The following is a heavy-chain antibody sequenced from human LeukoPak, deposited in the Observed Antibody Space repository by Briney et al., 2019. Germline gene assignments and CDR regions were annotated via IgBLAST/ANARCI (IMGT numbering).Heavy chain of an antibody. CDR3: ARHGVRGVAISRLDY. V-gene: IGHV4-34*01. Sequence: PSETLSLTCAVYGGSFSGYYWSWIRQPPGKGLEWIGEINHSGSTNYNPSLKSRVTISVDTSKSQFSLKLSSVTAADTAVYYCARHGVRGVAISRLDYWGQGTLVTVSS. D-gene: IGHD3-10*01. J-gene: IGHJ4*02. CDR1: GGSFSGYY. CDR2: INHSGST.